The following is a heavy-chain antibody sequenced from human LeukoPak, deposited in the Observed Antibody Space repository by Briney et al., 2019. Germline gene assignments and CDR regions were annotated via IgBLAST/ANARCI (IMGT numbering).Heavy chain of an antibody. V-gene: IGHV4-59*01. CDR2: IYYSGSN. J-gene: IGHJ3*02. D-gene: IGHD4-17*01. Sequence: PSESLSLTCTVSGRSISSYYWSWIRQPPGKGLEWIGYIYYSGSNNYNPSLKSRVTISVDTSKNQYSLKLSSVSAVVTAVYYWTTGNAFGIWGQGTMVSVSS. CDR1: GRSISSYY. CDR3: TTGNAFGI.